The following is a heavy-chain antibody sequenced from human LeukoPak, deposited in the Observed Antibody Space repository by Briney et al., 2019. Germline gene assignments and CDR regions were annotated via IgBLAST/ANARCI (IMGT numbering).Heavy chain of an antibody. D-gene: IGHD6-13*01. CDR1: GGPFSSYA. CDR2: IIPIFGTA. Sequence: SVKVSCKASGGPFSSYAISWVRQAPGQGLEWMGGIIPIFGTANYAQKFQGRVTITTDESTSTAYMELSSLRSEDTAVYYCVRGPGSSSWNPYDAFDIWGQGTMVTVSS. V-gene: IGHV1-69*05. CDR3: VRGPGSSSWNPYDAFDI. J-gene: IGHJ3*02.